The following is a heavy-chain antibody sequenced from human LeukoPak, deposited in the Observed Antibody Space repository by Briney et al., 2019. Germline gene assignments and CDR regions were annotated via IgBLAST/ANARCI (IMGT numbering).Heavy chain of an antibody. J-gene: IGHJ4*02. Sequence: PGGSLRLSCAACGLTFSSYAMSWVRQAPGKGLEWVSHISGGSSSVYYADSVKGRFTISRDNAKNALYLQMNSLRDEDTAVYYCARKYGGYADYWGQGTLVTVSS. D-gene: IGHD5-12*01. V-gene: IGHV3-48*02. CDR3: ARKYGGYADY. CDR1: GLTFSSYA. CDR2: ISGGSSSV.